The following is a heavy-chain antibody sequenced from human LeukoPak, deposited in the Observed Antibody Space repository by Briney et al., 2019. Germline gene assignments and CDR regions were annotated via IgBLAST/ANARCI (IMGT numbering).Heavy chain of an antibody. V-gene: IGHV3-48*04. CDR2: ISSSGSTI. D-gene: IGHD3-10*02. J-gene: IGHJ6*04. CDR3: AELGITMIGGV. Sequence: GSLRLSCAASGFTFSSYAMSWVRQAPGKGLEWVSYISSSGSTIYYADSVKGRFTISRDNAKNSLYLQMNSLRAEDTAVYYCAELGITMIGGVWGKGATVTISS. CDR1: GFTFSSYA.